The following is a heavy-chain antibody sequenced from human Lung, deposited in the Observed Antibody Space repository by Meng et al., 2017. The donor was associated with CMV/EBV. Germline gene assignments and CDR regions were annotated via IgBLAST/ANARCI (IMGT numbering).Heavy chain of an antibody. CDR1: GFTFSTYD. CDR3: SRARSPTHFDY. Sequence: GESLKISCTASGFTFSTYDFHWVRQPTGKGLEWVSSIGTVGDTYSIGSVKGRFIISREDAKNSVYLQMNGLRDGDTGLYYCSRARSPTHFDYWGQGALVTVSS. V-gene: IGHV3-13*01. J-gene: IGHJ4*02. CDR2: IGTVGDT.